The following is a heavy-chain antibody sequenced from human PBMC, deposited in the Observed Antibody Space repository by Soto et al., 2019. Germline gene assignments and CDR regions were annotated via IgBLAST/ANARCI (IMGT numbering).Heavy chain of an antibody. Sequence: QVQLQESGPGLVKPSETLSLTCTVSSGSISSYYWSWIRQPPGKGLEWIGYIYYSGSTNYNPSLKSRVTISVDTSKNQFSLKLSSVTAADTAVYYCARAEGSGWYAYWGQGTLVTVSS. CDR2: IYYSGST. CDR3: ARAEGSGWYAY. J-gene: IGHJ4*02. V-gene: IGHV4-59*01. CDR1: SGSISSYY. D-gene: IGHD6-19*01.